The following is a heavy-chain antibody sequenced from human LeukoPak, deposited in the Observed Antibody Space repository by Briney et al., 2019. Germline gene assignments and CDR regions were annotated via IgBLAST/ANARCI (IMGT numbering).Heavy chain of an antibody. D-gene: IGHD2/OR15-2a*01. Sequence: GGSLRLSCAASGFTFSSYGMHWVRQAPGKGLEWVAFIRYDGSNKYYADSVKGRFTISRDNSKNTLYLQMNSLRAEDTAVYYCAILLFPLLGAFDIWGQGTMVTVSS. J-gene: IGHJ3*02. V-gene: IGHV3-30*02. CDR1: GFTFSSYG. CDR2: IRYDGSNK. CDR3: AILLFPLLGAFDI.